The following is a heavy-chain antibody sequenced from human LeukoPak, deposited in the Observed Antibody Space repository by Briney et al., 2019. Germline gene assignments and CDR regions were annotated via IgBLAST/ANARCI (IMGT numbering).Heavy chain of an antibody. CDR1: GNYC. Sequence: GGSLRLSCAASGNYCIHWVRQAQGKGLLWVSHINSDGSWTSYADSVKGRFTISKDNAKNTVYLQMNNLRAEDTAVYYCVSFYEADWGRGTLVTVSS. J-gene: IGHJ4*02. V-gene: IGHV3-74*01. CDR3: VSFYEAD. CDR2: INSDGSWT. D-gene: IGHD2/OR15-2a*01.